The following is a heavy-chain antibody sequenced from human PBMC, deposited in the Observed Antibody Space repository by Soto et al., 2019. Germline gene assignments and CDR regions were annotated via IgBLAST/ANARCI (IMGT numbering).Heavy chain of an antibody. J-gene: IGHJ4*02. Sequence: QVQLQESGPGLVKPSETLSLTCTVSGGSVSSGSYYWSWIRQPPGKGLEWIGYIYYSGSTNYNPSLKSRVTISVDTSKKQFSLKLRSVTAADTAVYYCARVGWEDDSSGSFDYWGQGTLVTVSS. CDR1: GGSVSSGSYY. CDR3: ARVGWEDDSSGSFDY. D-gene: IGHD3-22*01. CDR2: IYYSGST. V-gene: IGHV4-61*01.